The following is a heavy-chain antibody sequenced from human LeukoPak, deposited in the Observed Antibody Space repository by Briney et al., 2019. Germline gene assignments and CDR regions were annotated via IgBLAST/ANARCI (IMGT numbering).Heavy chain of an antibody. J-gene: IGHJ4*02. CDR1: GGSISSSNW. CDR2: IYHSGST. Sequence: SGILSLTCAVSGGSISSSNWWSWVRQPPGKGLEWIGEIYHSGSTNYNPSLKSRVTISVDKSKNQFSLKLSSVTAADTAVYYCARDLSSGWYHHFDYWGQGTLVTVSS. V-gene: IGHV4-4*02. CDR3: ARDLSSGWYHHFDY. D-gene: IGHD6-19*01.